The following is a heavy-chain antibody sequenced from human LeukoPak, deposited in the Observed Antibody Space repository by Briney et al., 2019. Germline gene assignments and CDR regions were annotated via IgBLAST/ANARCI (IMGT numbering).Heavy chain of an antibody. D-gene: IGHD6-19*01. J-gene: IGHJ4*02. CDR2: IRSKAYGGTT. CDR3: TRVAVAGSFDY. V-gene: IGHV3-49*04. Sequence: GGSLRLSCTASGFTFGDYAMSWVRQAPGKGLEWVGFIRSKAYGGTTEYAASVKGRFIISRDDSKSIAYLQMNSLKTEDTAVYYCTRVAVAGSFDYWGQGTLVTVSS. CDR1: GFTFGDYA.